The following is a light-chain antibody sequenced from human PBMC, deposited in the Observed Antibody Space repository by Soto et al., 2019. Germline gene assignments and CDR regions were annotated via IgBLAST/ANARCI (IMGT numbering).Light chain of an antibody. CDR2: TAS. V-gene: IGKV1-12*01. CDR1: QGISSL. J-gene: IGKJ4*01. CDR3: QQANSFPLT. Sequence: DIQMTQSPSSVSASVGDRVTITCRASQGISSLLAWYQQKPGKAPNLLIHTASSLQSGAPSRFSGSGSGTYFTLTISSLQPEDFATDYCQQANSFPLTFGGGTKVEIK.